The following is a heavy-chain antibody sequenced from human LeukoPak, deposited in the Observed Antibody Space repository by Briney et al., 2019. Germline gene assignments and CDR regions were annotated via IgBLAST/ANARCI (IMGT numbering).Heavy chain of an antibody. CDR3: VRGTTAWNGMDV. V-gene: IGHV3-74*01. J-gene: IGHJ6*02. Sequence: GGSLRLSCAASGFTFSNHWMHWVRQAQGKGLVSVSRIHTDGSITTYADSVKGRFTISRDNAKNTLSLQMNSLGAEDTAVYYCVRGTTAWNGMDVWGQGTTVTVSS. CDR1: GFTFSNHW. D-gene: IGHD2-2*01. CDR2: IHTDGSIT.